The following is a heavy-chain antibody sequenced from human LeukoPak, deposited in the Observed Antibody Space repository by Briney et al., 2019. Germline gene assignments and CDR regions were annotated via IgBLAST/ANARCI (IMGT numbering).Heavy chain of an antibody. Sequence: SETLSLTCTVSGGSISSYYWSWIRQPPGKGLEWIGYIYYSGSTNYNPSLKSRVTISVDTSKNQFSLKLSSVTAADTAVYYCARSRSYFEADYWGQGTLVTVSS. CDR3: ARSRSYFEADY. J-gene: IGHJ4*02. V-gene: IGHV4-59*01. D-gene: IGHD1-26*01. CDR1: GGSISSYY. CDR2: IYYSGST.